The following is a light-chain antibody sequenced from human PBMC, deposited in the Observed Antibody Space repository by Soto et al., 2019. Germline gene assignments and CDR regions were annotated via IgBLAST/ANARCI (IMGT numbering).Light chain of an antibody. V-gene: IGLV2-8*01. Sequence: QSALAQPAAVSGSPGQSITISCTGTSSDVGGYNYVSWYQQHPGKAPKLMIYEVSERPSGVPDRFSGSKSSNTVSLTVSGLQAEDEADYYCSSYAGSNNFVFGTGTKVTVL. CDR3: SSYAGSNNFV. CDR1: SSDVGGYNY. J-gene: IGLJ1*01. CDR2: EVS.